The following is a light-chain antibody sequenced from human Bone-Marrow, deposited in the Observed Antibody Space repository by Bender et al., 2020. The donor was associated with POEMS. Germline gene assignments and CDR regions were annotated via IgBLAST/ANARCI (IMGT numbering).Light chain of an antibody. J-gene: IGLJ3*02. CDR3: CSYAGSTTRV. CDR1: SSDVGAFNL. Sequence: HSALTQPASVSGSPGQSITISCSGSSSDVGAFNLVSWYQHHPGKAPQLIIYADTERPSGVSNRFSGSKSGNTASLTISGLQAEDEADYYCCSYAGSTTRVFGGGTKLTVL. CDR2: ADT. V-gene: IGLV2-23*01.